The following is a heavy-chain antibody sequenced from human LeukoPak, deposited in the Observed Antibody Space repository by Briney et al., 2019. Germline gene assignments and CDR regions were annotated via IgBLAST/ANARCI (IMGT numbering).Heavy chain of an antibody. J-gene: IGHJ6*02. CDR1: GGSISGHY. Sequence: SETLSLTCSVSGGSISGHYWTWIRQPPGKGLEWIGQIHYTGKPDYNPSLKSRITITVDTSKNQVSLQVRSVTAADSAIYYCARFGVDYDMDVWGHGTTVTVFS. V-gene: IGHV4-59*11. CDR3: ARFGVDYDMDV. D-gene: IGHD3-16*01. CDR2: IHYTGKP.